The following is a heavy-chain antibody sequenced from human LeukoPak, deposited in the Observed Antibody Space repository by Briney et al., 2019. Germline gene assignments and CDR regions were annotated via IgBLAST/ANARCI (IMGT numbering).Heavy chain of an antibody. Sequence: GSLRLSCAASGFTFSSYWMSWVRQAPGKGQEWVANIKQDGSEKYYVDSVKGRFTISRDNAKNSLYLQMNSLRAEDTAVYYCARVGIVVVITYFDYWGQGTLVTVSS. CDR3: ARVGIVVVITYFDY. CDR1: GFTFSSYW. CDR2: IKQDGSEK. J-gene: IGHJ4*02. V-gene: IGHV3-7*01. D-gene: IGHD3-22*01.